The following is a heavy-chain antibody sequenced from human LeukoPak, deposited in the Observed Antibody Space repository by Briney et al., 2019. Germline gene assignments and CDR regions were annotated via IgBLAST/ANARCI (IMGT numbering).Heavy chain of an antibody. V-gene: IGHV3-48*03. Sequence: PGGSLRCSRAASGFSFSSYEVNWVRQAPGKGLEWVSCISTSGNTIYYSDSVKGRFTVSRDNARNSLYLQMNSLRAEDTAVYYCARDGLGYSFDYWGQGSLVTVSS. J-gene: IGHJ4*02. CDR2: ISTSGNTI. D-gene: IGHD5-18*01. CDR3: ARDGLGYSFDY. CDR1: GFSFSSYE.